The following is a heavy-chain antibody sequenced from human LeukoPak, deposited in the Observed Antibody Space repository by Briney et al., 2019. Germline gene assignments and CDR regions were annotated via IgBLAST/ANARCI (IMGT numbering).Heavy chain of an antibody. CDR3: AKGPVVPAATYYFDY. D-gene: IGHD2-2*01. J-gene: IGHJ4*02. CDR1: GFTFTSYA. V-gene: IGHV3-23*01. CDR2: ISGSGGTT. Sequence: GGSLRLSCAASGFTFTSYAMTWVRQAPGKGLEWVSAISGSGGTTYYADSVKGRFTISRDNSKNTLYLQMSRLSAEDTAIYFCAKGPVVPAATYYFDYWGQGTLVTVSS.